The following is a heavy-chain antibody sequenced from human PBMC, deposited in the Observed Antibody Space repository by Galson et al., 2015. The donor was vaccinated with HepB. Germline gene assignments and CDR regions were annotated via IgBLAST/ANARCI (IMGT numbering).Heavy chain of an antibody. CDR3: AREGTFWSGDYYYYMDV. J-gene: IGHJ6*03. D-gene: IGHD3-3*01. CDR1: GFTFSSYS. CDR2: ISSSSSTI. Sequence: SLRLSCAASGFTFSSYSMNWVRQAPGKGLEWVSYISSSSSTIYYADSVKGRFTISRDNAKNSLYLQMNSLRDEDTAVYYCAREGTFWSGDYYYYMDVWGKGTTVTVSS. V-gene: IGHV3-48*02.